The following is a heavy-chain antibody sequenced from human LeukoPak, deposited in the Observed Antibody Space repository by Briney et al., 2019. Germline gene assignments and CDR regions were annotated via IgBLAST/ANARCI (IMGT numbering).Heavy chain of an antibody. J-gene: IGHJ3*02. Sequence: ASVKVSCKVSGYTLTELSMHWVRKAPGKGLEWMGGFDPEDGETIYAQKFQGRVTMTEDTSTDTAYMELSSLRSEDTAVYYCATWDSSARNAFDIWGQGTMVTVSS. D-gene: IGHD3-22*01. V-gene: IGHV1-24*01. CDR2: FDPEDGET. CDR1: GYTLTELS. CDR3: ATWDSSARNAFDI.